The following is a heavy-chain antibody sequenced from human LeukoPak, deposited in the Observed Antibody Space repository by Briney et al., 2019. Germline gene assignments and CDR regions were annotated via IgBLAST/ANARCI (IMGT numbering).Heavy chain of an antibody. V-gene: IGHV4-59*01. CDR1: GGSISTYY. CDR2: LFHSGSN. Sequence: ASETLSLTCTVSGGSISTYYWSWIRQPPGKGLESIGYLFHSGSNNYNPSLKSRVTISVDTSKNQFSLKLSYVTAADTAVYYCARADRCSSTSCPAYFDYWGQGTLVTVSS. D-gene: IGHD2-2*01. J-gene: IGHJ4*02. CDR3: ARADRCSSTSCPAYFDY.